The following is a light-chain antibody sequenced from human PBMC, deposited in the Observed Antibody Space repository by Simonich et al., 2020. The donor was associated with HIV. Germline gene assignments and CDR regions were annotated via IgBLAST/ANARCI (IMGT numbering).Light chain of an antibody. CDR1: SSAIGGYDY. J-gene: IGLJ2*01. CDR3: CSYAGSSPYVV. V-gene: IGLV2-11*01. Sequence: QSALTQPRSVSGSPGQSVTISCTGTSSAIGGYDYVSWYQQHPGKAPKLLIYEGSKRPSGVSNRFSGSKSGNTASLTISGLEAEDEADYYCCSYAGSSPYVVFGGGTKLTVL. CDR2: EGS.